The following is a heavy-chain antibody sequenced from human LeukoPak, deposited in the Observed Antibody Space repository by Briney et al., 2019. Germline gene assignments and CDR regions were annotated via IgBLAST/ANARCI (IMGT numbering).Heavy chain of an antibody. CDR2: MKTDGTRI. J-gene: IGHJ4*02. CDR3: ARGADHGGSYYPD. V-gene: IGHV3-74*01. Sequence: PGGSPRLSCAASGFRFSNSWMYWVRPGPGKGPVWVSRMKTDGTRIEYADSVKGRFTISRDNAKNTLFLQMSSLRVEDTAVYYCARGADHGGSYYPDWGQGTRVTVSS. D-gene: IGHD3-10*01. CDR1: GFRFSNSW.